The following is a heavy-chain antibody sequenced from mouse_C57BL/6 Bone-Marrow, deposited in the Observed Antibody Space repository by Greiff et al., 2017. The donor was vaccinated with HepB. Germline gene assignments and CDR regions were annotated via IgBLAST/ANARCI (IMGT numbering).Heavy chain of an antibody. Sequence: DVQGVESGGGLVKPGGSLKLSCAASGFTFSSYAMSWVRQTPEKRLEWVATISDGGSYTYYPDNVKGRFTISRDNAKNNLYLQMSHLKSEDTAMYYCARDRVYYGSSFWFAYWGQGTLVTVSA. CDR3: ARDRVYYGSSFWFAY. V-gene: IGHV5-4*01. CDR2: ISDGGSYT. J-gene: IGHJ3*01. CDR1: GFTFSSYA. D-gene: IGHD1-1*01.